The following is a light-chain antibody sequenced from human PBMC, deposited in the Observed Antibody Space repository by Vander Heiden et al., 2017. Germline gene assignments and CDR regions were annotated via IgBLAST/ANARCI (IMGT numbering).Light chain of an antibody. CDR1: SSNIGNNY. Sequence: QSVLTQPPSVSAAPGQKVTISCSGSSSNIGNNYVSWYQQLPGTAPKLLSYDNNKRPSGIPDRFSGSKSGTSATLGITGLQTGDEADYYCGTWDSSLSALVFGGGTKL. CDR3: GTWDSSLSALV. V-gene: IGLV1-51*01. J-gene: IGLJ2*01. CDR2: DNN.